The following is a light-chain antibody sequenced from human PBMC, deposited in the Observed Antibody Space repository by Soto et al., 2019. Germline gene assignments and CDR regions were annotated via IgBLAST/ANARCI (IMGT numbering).Light chain of an antibody. Sequence: GLTQSPGTLSLSPGERATLSCRASQTVRNNYLAWYQQKPGQAPRLLIYDASSRATGIPDRFSGSGSGTDFTLTISRLEPEDFAVYYCQQYRTFGQGTKVDIK. CDR2: DAS. CDR1: QTVRNNY. V-gene: IGKV3-20*01. CDR3: QQYRT. J-gene: IGKJ1*01.